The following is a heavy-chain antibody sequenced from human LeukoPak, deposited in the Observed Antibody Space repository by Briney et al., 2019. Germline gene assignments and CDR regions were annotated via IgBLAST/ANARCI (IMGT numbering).Heavy chain of an antibody. CDR3: ARPTYCSVTTCTGAMDV. V-gene: IGHV4-34*01. J-gene: IGHJ6*01. CDR2: IDEIGRT. Sequence: SETLSLTCAVYGESLSHCYWNWIRQSPGKGLEWIGEIDEIGRTNYNPSLKSRATISVDRSKNQFSLKLKSVTAADTAVYICARPTYCSVTTCTGAMDVWGQGTTVTVSS. CDR1: GESLSHCY. D-gene: IGHD2-15*01.